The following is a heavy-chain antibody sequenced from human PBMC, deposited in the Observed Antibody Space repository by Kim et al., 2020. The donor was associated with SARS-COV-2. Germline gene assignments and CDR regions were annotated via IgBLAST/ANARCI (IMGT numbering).Heavy chain of an antibody. D-gene: IGHD3-22*01. Sequence: SETLSLTCAVYGGSFSGYYWSWIRQPPGKGLEWIGEINHSGSTNYNPSLKSRVTISVDTSKNQFSLKLSSVTAADTAVYYCARRREQYYYDSSGYYNWF. CDR2: INHSGST. CDR3: ARRREQYYYDSSGYYNWF. J-gene: IGHJ5*01. CDR1: GGSFSGYY. V-gene: IGHV4-34*01.